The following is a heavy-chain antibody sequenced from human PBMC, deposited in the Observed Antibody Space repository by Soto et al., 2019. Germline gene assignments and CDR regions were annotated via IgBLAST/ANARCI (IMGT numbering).Heavy chain of an antibody. CDR2: IYYSGST. Sequence: SETLSLTCTVSGGSISSYHWSWFRQPPGKGLEWIGYIYYSGSTNYNPSLKSRVTISVDTSKNQFSLKLSSVTAADTAVYYCARTHYDFWSGYRSGYYYMDVWGKGTTVTVSS. CDR3: ARTHYDFWSGYRSGYYYMDV. V-gene: IGHV4-59*01. D-gene: IGHD3-3*01. CDR1: GGSISSYH. J-gene: IGHJ6*03.